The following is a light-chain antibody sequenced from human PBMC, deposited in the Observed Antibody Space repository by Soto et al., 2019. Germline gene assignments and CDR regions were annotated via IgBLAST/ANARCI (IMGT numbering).Light chain of an antibody. CDR3: SSSPTSSPV. CDR2: EVT. CDR1: SSDGADYKD. J-gene: IGLJ1*01. Sequence: QSVLTQPASVSGSPGQSITIPCTATSSDGADYKDVSWYQQHPGNAPKLMIYEVTYRPSRVSNRFSGSKSGNSASLPISGLQADDDAEYYCSSSPTSSPVFGPGTKLTVL. V-gene: IGLV2-14*01.